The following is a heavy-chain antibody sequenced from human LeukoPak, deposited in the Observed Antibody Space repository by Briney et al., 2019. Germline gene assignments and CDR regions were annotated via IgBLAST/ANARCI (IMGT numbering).Heavy chain of an antibody. CDR3: ARGAWYTLYYFDY. Sequence: PGGSLRLSCAASGFTFSSYSMNWVRQAPGKGLEWVSSISSSSSYIYYADSVKGRFTISRDNAKNSLYLQMNSLRAEDTAVYYCARGAWYTLYYFDYWGQGTLVTVSS. D-gene: IGHD2-2*02. V-gene: IGHV3-21*01. CDR1: GFTFSSYS. CDR2: ISSSSSYI. J-gene: IGHJ4*02.